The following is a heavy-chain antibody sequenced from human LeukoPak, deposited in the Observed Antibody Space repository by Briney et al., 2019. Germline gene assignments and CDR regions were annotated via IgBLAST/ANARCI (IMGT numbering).Heavy chain of an antibody. CDR2: ISGYNGNT. CDR1: GYTFSTYG. Sequence: ASVKASCKASGYTFSTYGISWVRQAPGQGLEWMGCISGYNGNTNYAQKLQGRVTMTTDTSTSTAYMELRSLRSDDTAVYYCARDPQGPEGPATDWGQGTLVTVSS. J-gene: IGHJ4*02. V-gene: IGHV1-18*01. CDR3: ARDPQGPEGPATD. D-gene: IGHD2-2*01.